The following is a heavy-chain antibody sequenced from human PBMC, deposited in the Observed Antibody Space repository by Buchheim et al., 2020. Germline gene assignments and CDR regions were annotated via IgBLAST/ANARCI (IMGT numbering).Heavy chain of an antibody. CDR3: ASPAGYAYGDSSLDS. Sequence: ELLVESGGGPVKTGGSLRLSCEGFHLRFSNYGMNWFRQAPGKGLEWVAVISFDGDNRNYADSVKGRFTISRDNSKNTLFLELNSLRAEDTAVYYCASPAGYAYGDSSLDSWGQGTL. CDR2: ISFDGDNR. J-gene: IGHJ4*02. V-gene: IGHV3-30*03. CDR1: HLRFSNYG. D-gene: IGHD4-17*01.